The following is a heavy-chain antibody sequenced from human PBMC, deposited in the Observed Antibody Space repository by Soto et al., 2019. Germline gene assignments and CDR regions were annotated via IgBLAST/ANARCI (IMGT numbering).Heavy chain of an antibody. CDR2: ISANNGNT. CDR1: GYTFTSYT. CDR3: ARSLPWFDP. Sequence: QVRLVHSETEVKKPGASVNVSCKASGYTFTSYTISWVRQAPGQGLVWMGWISANNGNTEFAQKFQDRLTMIADTTTSTAYLELRNLRPDVTAVYYCARSLPWFDPWGQGTLVAVSS. V-gene: IGHV1-18*01. J-gene: IGHJ5*02.